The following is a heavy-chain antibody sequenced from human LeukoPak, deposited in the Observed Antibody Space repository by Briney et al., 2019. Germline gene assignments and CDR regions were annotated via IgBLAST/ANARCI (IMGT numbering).Heavy chain of an antibody. CDR1: GFIFSSYA. J-gene: IGHJ3*02. D-gene: IGHD3-3*01. CDR3: AKVFTIFGVVIMYDAFDI. V-gene: IGHV3-23*01. Sequence: GGSLRLSCATSGFIFSSYAMSWVRQAPGKGLEWVSAISGSGGSTYYADSVKGRFTISRDNSKNTLYLQMNSLRAEDTAVYYCAKVFTIFGVVIMYDAFDIWGQGTMVTVSS. CDR2: ISGSGGST.